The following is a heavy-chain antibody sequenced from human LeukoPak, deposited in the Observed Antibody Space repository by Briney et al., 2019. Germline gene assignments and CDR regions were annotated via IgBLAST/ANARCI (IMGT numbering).Heavy chain of an antibody. Sequence: GSLRLSCAASGFTFSSYWMSWIRQPPGKGLEWIGNLYDSGSTHYNPSLRGRVTISADTSKNQFSLRLSSVTAADTAVYYCARHTRPGYSGYENAFDIWGQGTMVTVSS. D-gene: IGHD5-12*01. J-gene: IGHJ3*02. CDR1: GFTFSSYW. V-gene: IGHV4-39*01. CDR3: ARHTRPGYSGYENAFDI. CDR2: LYDSGST.